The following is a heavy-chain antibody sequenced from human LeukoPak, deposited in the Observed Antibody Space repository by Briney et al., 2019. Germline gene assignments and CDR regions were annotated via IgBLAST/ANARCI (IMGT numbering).Heavy chain of an antibody. CDR2: IYHSGST. D-gene: IGHD3-3*01. V-gene: IGHV4-38-2*01. CDR3: ARHGFWSGYNYVLDY. Sequence: SETLSLTCAVSGHCISSGYYWGWIRQPPGKGLEWVGDIYHSGSTYYNPSLKSRVTISVDTSKNQFSLKLSSVTAADTAVYYCARHGFWSGYNYVLDYWGQGTLVTVSS. CDR1: GHCISSGYY. J-gene: IGHJ4*02.